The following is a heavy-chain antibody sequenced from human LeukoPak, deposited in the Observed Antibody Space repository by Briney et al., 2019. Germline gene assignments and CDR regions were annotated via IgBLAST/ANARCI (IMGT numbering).Heavy chain of an antibody. V-gene: IGHV4-34*01. CDR3: ARLSIAAAGTSWGYYYYYMDV. Sequence: SETLSLTCAVYGGSFSGYYWSWIRQPPGKGLEWIGGINHSGSTNYNPSLKSRVTISVDTSKNQFSLKLSSVTAADTAVYYCARLSIAAAGTSWGYYYYYMDVWGKGTTVTVSS. CDR2: INHSGST. J-gene: IGHJ6*03. CDR1: GGSFSGYY. D-gene: IGHD6-13*01.